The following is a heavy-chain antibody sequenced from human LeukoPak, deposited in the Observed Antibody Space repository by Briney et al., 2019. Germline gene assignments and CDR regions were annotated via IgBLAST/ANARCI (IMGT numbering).Heavy chain of an antibody. V-gene: IGHV1-2*02. CDR3: ARDPGYLPHPFDY. CDR1: GYTFTGYY. Sequence: GASVKVSCKASGYTFTGYYMHWVRQAPGQGLEWTGWINPNSGGTNYAQKFQGRVTMTRDTSISTAYMELSRLRSDDTAVYYCARDPGYLPHPFDYWGQGTLVTVSS. D-gene: IGHD1-1*01. CDR2: INPNSGGT. J-gene: IGHJ4*02.